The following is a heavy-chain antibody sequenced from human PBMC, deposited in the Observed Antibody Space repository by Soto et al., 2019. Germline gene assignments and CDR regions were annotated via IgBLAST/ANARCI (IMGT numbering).Heavy chain of an antibody. CDR2: INPNSGGT. V-gene: IGHV1-2*04. CDR1: GYTFTGYD. J-gene: IGHJ3*02. Sequence: ASVKVSCKASGYTFTGYDIHWGRQATGQGLEWMGWINPNSGGTNYAQKFQGWVTMTRDTSISTAYMELSRLRSGDTAVYYCARVERGTATTVVDAFDIWGPGTMVTVSS. D-gene: IGHD1-1*01. CDR3: ARVERGTATTVVDAFDI.